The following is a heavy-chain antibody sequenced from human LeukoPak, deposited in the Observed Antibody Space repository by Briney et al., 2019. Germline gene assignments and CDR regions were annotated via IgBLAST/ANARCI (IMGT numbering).Heavy chain of an antibody. CDR1: GGSISSSSYY. V-gene: IGHV4-39*01. D-gene: IGHD3-22*01. Sequence: SSETLTPTCTVSGGSISSSSYYWGWIRQPPGKGLEWIGSIYYSGSTYYNPSLKSRVTISVDTSKNQFSLKLSSVTAADTAMYYCARYWGPCDNSGAYFDYWGQGTLVTVSS. CDR3: ARYWGPCDNSGAYFDY. J-gene: IGHJ4*02. CDR2: IYYSGST.